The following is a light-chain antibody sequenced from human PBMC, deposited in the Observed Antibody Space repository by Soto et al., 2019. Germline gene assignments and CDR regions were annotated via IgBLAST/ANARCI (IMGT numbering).Light chain of an antibody. CDR3: QQSYSTPRT. V-gene: IGKV1-39*01. CDR2: AAS. CDR1: QSINSY. J-gene: IGKJ2*01. Sequence: DIQMIQSPSSLSASVGDRVTITCRASQSINSYLNWYQLKPGKAPKLLIYAASSLQSGVPSRFSGSGSGTDFTLTISSLQPEDFATYYCQQSYSTPRTFGQGSKLEIK.